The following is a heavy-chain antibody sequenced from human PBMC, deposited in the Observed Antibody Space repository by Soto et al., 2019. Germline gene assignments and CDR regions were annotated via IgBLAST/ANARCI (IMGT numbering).Heavy chain of an antibody. CDR2: ISASGDGT. Sequence: EVQLLESGGGLIQPGGSLRLSCAGSAFSFSSYAISWVRQGPGKGLEWVSGISASGDGTYYADSVKGRFTISRDNFQNTLYLQMDSLRAEDTAVYYCTKPTDGAFDMWGQGTMVTVFS. D-gene: IGHD4-17*01. J-gene: IGHJ3*02. CDR3: TKPTDGAFDM. CDR1: AFSFSSYA. V-gene: IGHV3-23*01.